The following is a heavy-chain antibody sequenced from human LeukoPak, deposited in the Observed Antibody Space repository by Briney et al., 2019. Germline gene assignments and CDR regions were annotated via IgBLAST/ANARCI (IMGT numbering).Heavy chain of an antibody. Sequence: PGRSLRLSCTTSGFTFDNFGMHWVRQAPGKGLDWVALTSYDGSDRYYADSVKGRFTISRDNSKNTLYLQMNSLRPEDTAVYFCAKDRPIYYYDSGALDSWGQGTLVTVSS. J-gene: IGHJ4*02. V-gene: IGHV3-30*18. D-gene: IGHD3-22*01. CDR2: TSYDGSDR. CDR3: AKDRPIYYYDSGALDS. CDR1: GFTFDNFG.